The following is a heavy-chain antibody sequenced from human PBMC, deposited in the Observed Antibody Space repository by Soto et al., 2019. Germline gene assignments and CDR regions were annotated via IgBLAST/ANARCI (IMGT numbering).Heavy chain of an antibody. CDR3: ARDTTIFGVVISPSYYGMDV. CDR1: GFMFSSYT. J-gene: IGHJ6*02. Sequence: GGSLRLSCTASGFMFSSYTMNWVRQAPGKGLEWVSYISSSSSTIYYADSVKGRFTISRDNAKNSLYLQMNSLRDEDTAVYYCARDTTIFGVVISPSYYGMDVWGQGTTVTVSS. V-gene: IGHV3-48*02. D-gene: IGHD3-3*01. CDR2: ISSSSSTI.